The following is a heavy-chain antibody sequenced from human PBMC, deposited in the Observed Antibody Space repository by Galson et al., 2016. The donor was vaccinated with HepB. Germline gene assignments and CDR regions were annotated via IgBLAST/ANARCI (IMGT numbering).Heavy chain of an antibody. D-gene: IGHD1-14*01. CDR2: INIDGSIA. CDR3: VRGNPISDH. J-gene: IGHJ4*02. Sequence: SLRLSCAASGFTYSDYWMHWIRQVPGKGLVWVSQINIDGSIARYADSVKGRFTISRDNAMNTLFLQMNTLRAEDTAVYYCVRGNPISDHWGQGTQVTGSS. V-gene: IGHV3-74*01. CDR1: GFTYSDYW.